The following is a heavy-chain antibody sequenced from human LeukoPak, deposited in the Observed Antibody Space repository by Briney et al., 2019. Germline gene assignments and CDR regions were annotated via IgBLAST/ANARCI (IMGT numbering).Heavy chain of an antibody. CDR2: ISGSAGST. V-gene: IGHV3-23*01. CDR1: GFTFSSYA. CDR3: AKSISGPDRPFDY. D-gene: IGHD6-6*01. J-gene: IGHJ4*02. Sequence: GGSLRLSCAASGFTFSSYAISWVRQAPGKGLEWVSGISGSAGSTNYADSVEGRFTISRDNSKNTLYLQMNSLRAEDSAVYYCAKSISGPDRPFDYWGQGTLVTVSS.